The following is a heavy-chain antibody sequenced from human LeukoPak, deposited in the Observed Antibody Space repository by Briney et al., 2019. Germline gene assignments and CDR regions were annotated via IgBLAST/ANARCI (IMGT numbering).Heavy chain of an antibody. J-gene: IGHJ6*02. CDR3: ARDPYYDFWSGSPPGGYYYYGMDV. D-gene: IGHD3-3*01. Sequence: GGSLRLSCAASGFTFSSYAVNWVRQAPGKGLEWVSYISSSSSTIYYADSVKGRFTISRDNAKNSLYLQMNSLRDEDTAVYYCARDPYYDFWSGSPPGGYYYYGMDVWGQGTTVTVSS. CDR2: ISSSSSTI. CDR1: GFTFSSYA. V-gene: IGHV3-48*02.